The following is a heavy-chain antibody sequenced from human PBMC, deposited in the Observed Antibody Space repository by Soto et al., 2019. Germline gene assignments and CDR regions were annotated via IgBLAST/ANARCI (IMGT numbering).Heavy chain of an antibody. CDR2: IYRAGDT. CDR1: GFTVSTNY. D-gene: IGHD5-18*01. Sequence: GGSLRLSCAASGFTVSTNYMAWVRQAPGRGLDWVSVIYRAGDTYYADSVKGRFTISRDSSKNILYLQMNSLRAEDTAVYYCARGPHSYGTWGQGTLVTVSS. CDR3: ARGPHSYGT. J-gene: IGHJ5*02. V-gene: IGHV3-53*01.